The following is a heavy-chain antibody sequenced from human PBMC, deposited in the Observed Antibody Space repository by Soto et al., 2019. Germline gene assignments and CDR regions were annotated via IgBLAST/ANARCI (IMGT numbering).Heavy chain of an antibody. J-gene: IGHJ4*02. D-gene: IGHD6-13*01. CDR1: GGVISSYY. V-gene: IGHV4-59*08. CDR3: ARASYSTTWYSIDY. Sequence: QVQLQESGPGLVKPSETLSLTCSVSGGVISSYYWSWIRQPPGKGLEWIGYIYYTGSTTYSPSLKSRVTRSLDTSRIQFSLNLTSVTAADTAVYYCARASYSTTWYSIDYWGQGILVTVSS. CDR2: IYYTGST.